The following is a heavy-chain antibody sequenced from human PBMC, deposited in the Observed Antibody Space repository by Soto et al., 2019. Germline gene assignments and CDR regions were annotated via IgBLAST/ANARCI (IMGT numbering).Heavy chain of an antibody. CDR1: GYTFTSYY. CDR3: ARDFGDTAMVGDMDV. CDR2: INPSGGST. V-gene: IGHV1-46*01. J-gene: IGHJ6*02. D-gene: IGHD5-18*01. Sequence: QVQLVQSGAEVKKPGASVKVSCKASGYTFTSYYMHWVRQAPGQGLEWMGIINPSGGSTSYAQKFQGRVTMTRDTSTSTVYMELSSLRSEDTAVYYCARDFGDTAMVGDMDVWGQGTTVTVSS.